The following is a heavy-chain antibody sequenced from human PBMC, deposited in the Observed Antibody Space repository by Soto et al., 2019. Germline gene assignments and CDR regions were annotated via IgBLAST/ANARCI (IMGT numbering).Heavy chain of an antibody. J-gene: IGHJ4*02. CDR3: ARDWGSSGWYVGY. CDR1: GFTFSSYG. CDR2: IWYDGSNK. V-gene: IGHV3-33*01. Sequence: GGSLRLSCAASGFTFSSYGMHWVRQAPGKGLEWVAVIWYDGSNKYYADSVKGRFTISRDNSKNTLYLQMNSLRAEDTAVYYCARDWGSSGWYVGYWGQGTLVTVSS. D-gene: IGHD6-19*01.